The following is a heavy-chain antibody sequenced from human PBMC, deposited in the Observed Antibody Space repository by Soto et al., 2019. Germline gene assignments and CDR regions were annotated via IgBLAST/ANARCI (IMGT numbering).Heavy chain of an antibody. CDR2: IKSKTDGGTT. Sequence: GGSLRLSCAASGFTFTNAWMSWVRQAPGKGLEWVGRIKSKTDGGTTDYAAPVKGRFTVSRDDSKNTLFLQMSSLRSEDTAVYYCARGGSSSSKYFDYWGQGTLVTVSS. D-gene: IGHD6-6*01. CDR3: ARGGSSSSKYFDY. J-gene: IGHJ4*02. V-gene: IGHV3-15*01. CDR1: GFTFTNAW.